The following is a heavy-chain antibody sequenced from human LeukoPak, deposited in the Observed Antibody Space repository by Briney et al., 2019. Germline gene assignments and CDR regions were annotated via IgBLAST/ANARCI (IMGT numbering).Heavy chain of an antibody. D-gene: IGHD2-2*01. J-gene: IGHJ5*02. CDR3: AREELGYCSSTSCYGNWLDP. CDR1: GGSISNYY. Sequence: SETLSLTCTVSGGSISNYYWSWIRQPPGKGLEWIGYIYYSGSTYYNPSLKSRVTISVDTSKNQFSLKLSSVTAADTAVYYCAREELGYCSSTSCYGNWLDPWGQGTLVTVSS. CDR2: IYYSGST. V-gene: IGHV4-30-4*08.